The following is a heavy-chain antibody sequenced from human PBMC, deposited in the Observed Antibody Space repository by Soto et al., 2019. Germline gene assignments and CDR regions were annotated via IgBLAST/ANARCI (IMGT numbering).Heavy chain of an antibody. CDR3: ARFSGDVRAAVDY. J-gene: IGHJ4*02. Sequence: GGSLRLSCAASGFTFSSYGMHWVRQAPGKGLEWVAVIWYDGSNKYYADSVKGRFTISRDNSKNTLYLQMNSLRAEDTAVYYCARFSGDVRAAVDYWGQGTLVTVSS. V-gene: IGHV3-33*01. CDR2: IWYDGSNK. D-gene: IGHD2-15*01. CDR1: GFTFSSYG.